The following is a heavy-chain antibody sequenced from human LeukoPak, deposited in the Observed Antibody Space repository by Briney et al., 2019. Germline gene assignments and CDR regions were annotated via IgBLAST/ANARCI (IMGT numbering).Heavy chain of an antibody. Sequence: PGGSLRLSCAASGFTFSSYAMSWVRQAPGKGLEWVSAISGSGGSTYYADSVEGRFTISRDNSKNTLYLQMNSLRAEDTAVYYCAKEFVVDIVATGTTWGQGTLVTVSS. CDR3: AKEFVVDIVATGTT. CDR1: GFTFSSYA. J-gene: IGHJ4*02. CDR2: ISGSGGST. D-gene: IGHD5-12*01. V-gene: IGHV3-23*01.